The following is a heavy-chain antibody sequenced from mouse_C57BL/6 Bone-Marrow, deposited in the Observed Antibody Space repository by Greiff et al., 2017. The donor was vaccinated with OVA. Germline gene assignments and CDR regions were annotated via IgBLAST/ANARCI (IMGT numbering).Heavy chain of an antibody. CDR2: ISYDGSN. Sequence: EVKLMESGPGLVKPSQSLSLTCSVTGYSITSGYYWNWIRQFPGNKLEWMGYISYDGSNNYNPSLKNRISITRDTSKNQFFLKWNSVTTEDTATYYCAREPFAYWGQGTLVTVSA. CDR1: GYSITSGYY. V-gene: IGHV3-6*01. J-gene: IGHJ3*01. CDR3: AREPFAY.